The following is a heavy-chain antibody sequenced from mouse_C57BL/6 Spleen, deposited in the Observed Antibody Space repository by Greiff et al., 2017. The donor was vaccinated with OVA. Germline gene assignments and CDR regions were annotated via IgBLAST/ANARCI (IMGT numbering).Heavy chain of an antibody. D-gene: IGHD1-1*01. Sequence: EVQLKESGGDLVKPGGSLKLSCAASGFTFSSYGMSWVRQTPDKRLEWVATISSGGSYTYYPDSVKGRFTISRDNAKNTLYLQMSSLKSEDTAMYYCARHSPYGSSPPYAMDYWGQGTSVTVSS. V-gene: IGHV5-6*01. CDR2: ISSGGSYT. J-gene: IGHJ4*01. CDR3: ARHSPYGSSPPYAMDY. CDR1: GFTFSSYG.